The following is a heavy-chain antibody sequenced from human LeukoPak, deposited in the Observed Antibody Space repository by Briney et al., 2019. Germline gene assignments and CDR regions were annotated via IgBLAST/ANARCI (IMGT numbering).Heavy chain of an antibody. J-gene: IGHJ4*02. CDR2: ISAYNGNT. D-gene: IGHD1-26*01. CDR1: GYTFTSYG. Sequence: ASVKVSCKASGYTFTSYGISWVRQAPGQGLEWMGWISAYNGNTNYAQKLQGRVTMTTDTSTSTAYMELRSLRSDDTAVYYCGRDFYSEWELLPYFDYWGQGTLVTVSS. CDR3: GRDFYSEWELLPYFDY. V-gene: IGHV1-18*01.